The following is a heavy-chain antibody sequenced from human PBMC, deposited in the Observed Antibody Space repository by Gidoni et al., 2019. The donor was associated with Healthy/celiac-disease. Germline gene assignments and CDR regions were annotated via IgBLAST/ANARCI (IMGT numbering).Heavy chain of an antibody. CDR2: MNPNSGNT. V-gene: IGHV1-8*01. Sequence: QVQLVQSGAEVKKPGASVKVSCKASGDTFTSYDTNWVRQAPGHGLEWMGWMNPNSGNTGYAQKFQGRVTMTRNTSISTAYLELSSLRPEDTAVYYCARGKGGRVLYSSSSGGFDPWGQGTLVTVSS. CDR3: ARGKGGRVLYSSSSGGFDP. CDR1: GDTFTSYD. J-gene: IGHJ5*02. D-gene: IGHD6-6*01.